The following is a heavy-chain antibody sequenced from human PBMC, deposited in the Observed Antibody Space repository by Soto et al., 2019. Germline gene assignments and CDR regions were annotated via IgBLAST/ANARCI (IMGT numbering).Heavy chain of an antibody. Sequence: PGESLTISCKDSGYSFTSYWIAWVRQMPGKGLEWMGIIYPGDSNTRYSPSFQGQVTTSADKSISTTKLQWSSLNASDTAMYYCARSNPTVLAAFDIWGQGTMVTVSS. CDR3: ARSNPTVLAAFDI. J-gene: IGHJ3*02. CDR2: IYPGDSNT. CDR1: GYSFTSYW. V-gene: IGHV5-51*01. D-gene: IGHD4-17*01.